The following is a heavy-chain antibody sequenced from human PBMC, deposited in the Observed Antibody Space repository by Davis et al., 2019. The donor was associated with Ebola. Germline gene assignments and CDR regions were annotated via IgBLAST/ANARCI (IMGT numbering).Heavy chain of an antibody. CDR3: ARLPADAYYYYYMDV. J-gene: IGHJ6*03. CDR2: IYTSGST. Sequence: PSETLSLTCTVSGGSISSASYYWSWIRQPAGKGLEWIGHIYTSGSTNYNPSLKSRVTISVDTSKNQFSLKLSSVTAADTAVYYCARLPADAYYYYYMDVWGKGTTVTVSS. V-gene: IGHV4-61*09. D-gene: IGHD2-2*01. CDR1: GGSISSASYY.